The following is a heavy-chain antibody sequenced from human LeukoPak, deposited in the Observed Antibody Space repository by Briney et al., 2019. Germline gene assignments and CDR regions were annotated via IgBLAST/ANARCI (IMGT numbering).Heavy chain of an antibody. CDR3: ARGTEENYYYYYYMDV. J-gene: IGHJ6*03. CDR2: TYYRSKWYN. CDR1: GDSVSSNSAA. V-gene: IGHV6-1*01. Sequence: SQTLSLTCAISGDSVSSNSAAWNWIRQSPSRGLEWLGRTYYRSKWYNDYAVSVKSRITINPDTSKNQFSLQLNSVTPEDTAVYYCARGTEENYYYYYYMDVWGKGTTVTVSS.